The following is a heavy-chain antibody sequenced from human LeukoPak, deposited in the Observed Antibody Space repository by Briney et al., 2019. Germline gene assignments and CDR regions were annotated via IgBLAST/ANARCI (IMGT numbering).Heavy chain of an antibody. CDR1: GGTFSSYA. CDR2: IIPIFGTA. CDR3: ARTTSPDDYYYYYMDV. Sequence: SVKVSCKASGGTFSSYAISWVRQAPGQGLEWMGGIIPIFGTANYAQKVQGRVTITTDESTSTASMELSSLRSEDTAVYYCARTTSPDDYYYYYMDVWGKGTTVTVSS. J-gene: IGHJ6*03. V-gene: IGHV1-69*05. D-gene: IGHD1-1*01.